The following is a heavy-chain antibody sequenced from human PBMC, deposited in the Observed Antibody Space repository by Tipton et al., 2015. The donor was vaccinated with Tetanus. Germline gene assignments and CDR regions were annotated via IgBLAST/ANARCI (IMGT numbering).Heavy chain of an antibody. J-gene: IGHJ6*02. CDR3: ARVSRYYYDSSIGMDV. D-gene: IGHD3-22*01. Sequence: SLRLSCAASGFTFSSYAMSWVRQSPGKGLEWIGEIYQSGTSKYNPSLESRVTISVDNSKNQFSLNLSSVTAADTAVYYCARVSRYYYDSSIGMDVWGQGTTVTVSS. CDR1: GFTFSSYAM. V-gene: IGHV4-4*02. CDR2: IYQSGTS.